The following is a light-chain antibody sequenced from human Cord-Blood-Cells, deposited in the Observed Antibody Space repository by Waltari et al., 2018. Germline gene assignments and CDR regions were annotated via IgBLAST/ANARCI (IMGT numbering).Light chain of an antibody. V-gene: IGKV3-15*01. CDR2: GAS. J-gene: IGKJ4*01. CDR1: QSVRSN. CDR3: QQYNNWPPLT. Sequence: EIVMTQPPATLSVSPGERATLSCSASQSVRSNLAWYHQKPGQAPRLLIYGASTRATGIPARFSGSGSGTEFTLTISSLQSEDFAVYYCQQYNNWPPLTFGGGTKVEIK.